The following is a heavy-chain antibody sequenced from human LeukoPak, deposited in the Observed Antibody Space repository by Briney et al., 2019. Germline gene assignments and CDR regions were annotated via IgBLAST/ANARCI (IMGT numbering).Heavy chain of an antibody. J-gene: IGHJ4*02. CDR1: GFTFSSYS. V-gene: IGHV3-21*01. Sequence: PGGSLRLSCAASGFTFSSYSMNWVRQAPGKGLEWVSSISNSSSYIYYADSVKGRFTISRDNAKNSLYLQMNSLRAEDTAVYYCASDLYGDYPWDYWGQGTLVTVSS. CDR3: ASDLYGDYPWDY. D-gene: IGHD4-17*01. CDR2: ISNSSSYI.